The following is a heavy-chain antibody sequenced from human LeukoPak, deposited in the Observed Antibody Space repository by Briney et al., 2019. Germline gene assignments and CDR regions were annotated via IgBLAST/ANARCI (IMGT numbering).Heavy chain of an antibody. J-gene: IGHJ4*02. CDR3: ARNGWFGESPTTYYFDY. V-gene: IGHV3-30-3*01. CDR1: GFTFSSYP. Sequence: GGSLRLSCAASGFTFSSYPMHWVRQAPGKGLEWVALITYDGTNKYYADSVKGRFTISRDSSKNRLYLQMNSLRAEDTTVYYCARNGWFGESPTTYYFDYWGQGTLVTVSS. D-gene: IGHD3-10*01. CDR2: ITYDGTNK.